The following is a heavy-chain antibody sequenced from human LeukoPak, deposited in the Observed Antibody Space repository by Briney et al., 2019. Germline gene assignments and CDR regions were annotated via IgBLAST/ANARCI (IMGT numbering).Heavy chain of an antibody. Sequence: SQTLSLTCTVSGGSISSGGYYWSWIRQPPGKGLEWIGEINHSGSTNYNPSLKSRVTISVDTSKNQFSLKLSSVTAADTAVYYCAREVVVPAGYYFDYWGQGTLVTVSS. V-gene: IGHV4-30-2*01. D-gene: IGHD2-2*01. J-gene: IGHJ4*02. CDR3: AREVVVPAGYYFDY. CDR2: INHSGST. CDR1: GGSISSGGYY.